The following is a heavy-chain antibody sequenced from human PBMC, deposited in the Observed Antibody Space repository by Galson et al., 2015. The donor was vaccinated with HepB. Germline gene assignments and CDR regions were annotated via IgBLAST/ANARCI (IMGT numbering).Heavy chain of an antibody. D-gene: IGHD1-7*01. CDR2: ISGPGGNT. J-gene: IGHJ4*02. CDR1: GFTFSSHA. Sequence: SLRLSCAASGFTFSSHAMSWVRQAPGKGLEWVSTISGPGGNTYYADSVKGRFTISRDNSKNTLYLQMNDLRADDTALYFCSNPMDGTTSSYWGQGTLVTVSS. CDR3: SNPMDGTTSSY. V-gene: IGHV3-23*01.